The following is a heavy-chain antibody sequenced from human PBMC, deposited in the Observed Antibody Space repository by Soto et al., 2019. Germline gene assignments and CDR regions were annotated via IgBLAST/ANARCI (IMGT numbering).Heavy chain of an antibody. V-gene: IGHV4-31*03. D-gene: IGHD3-10*01. CDR2: IYYSGST. J-gene: IGHJ5*02. Sequence: SETLSLTCTFSVGSIISGGYYWSWIRQHPGKGLEWIGYIYYSGSTYYNPSLKSRVTISVDTSKNQFSLRLSSVTAADTAVYYCAREVAPRTRGHWFDPWGQGTLVTVSS. CDR3: AREVAPRTRGHWFDP. CDR1: VGSIISGGYY.